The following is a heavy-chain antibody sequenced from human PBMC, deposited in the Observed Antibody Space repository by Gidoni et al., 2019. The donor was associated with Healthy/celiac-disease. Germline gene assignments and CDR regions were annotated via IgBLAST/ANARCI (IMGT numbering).Heavy chain of an antibody. CDR1: GFTFRSNS. J-gene: IGHJ3*02. CDR3: ARENYYDSSGYPKDAFDI. V-gene: IGHV3-48*02. CDR2: ISSSSCTI. Sequence: EVQLVVSAGGLVEPGGSLRLSCAASGFTFRSNSMNWVRQAPGKGLEWVSYISSSSCTIYYADSVKGRFTISRDNAKNSLYLQMNSLRDEDTAVYYCARENYYDSSGYPKDAFDIWGQGTMVTVSS. D-gene: IGHD3-22*01.